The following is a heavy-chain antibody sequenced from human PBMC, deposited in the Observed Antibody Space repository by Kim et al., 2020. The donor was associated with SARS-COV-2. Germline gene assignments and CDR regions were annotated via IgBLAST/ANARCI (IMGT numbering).Heavy chain of an antibody. J-gene: IGHJ4*02. CDR3: ARGAPGYYDSSGYLTDHFDY. CDR1: GFTFSSYW. D-gene: IGHD3-22*01. V-gene: IGHV3-7*03. CDR2: IKQDGSEK. Sequence: GGSLRLSCAASGFTFSSYWMSWVRQAPGKGLEWVANIKQDGSEKYYVDSVKGRFTISRDNAKNSLYLQMNSLRAEDTAVYYCARGAPGYYDSSGYLTDHFDYWGQGTLVTVSS.